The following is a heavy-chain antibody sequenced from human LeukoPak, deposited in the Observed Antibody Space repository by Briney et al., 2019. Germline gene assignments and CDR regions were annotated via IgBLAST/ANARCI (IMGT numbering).Heavy chain of an antibody. CDR2: IYHSGST. CDR1: GGSISSSNW. D-gene: IGHD3-22*01. J-gene: IGHJ4*02. V-gene: IGHV4-4*02. Sequence: SGTLSLTCAVSGGSISSSNWWTWVRQSPGKGLEWIGEIYHSGSTNYNPSLKSRITISVGKSKNQFSLKLSSVTAADTAVYYCARVTGYMIEDYFDYWGQGTLVAVSS. CDR3: ARVTGYMIEDYFDY.